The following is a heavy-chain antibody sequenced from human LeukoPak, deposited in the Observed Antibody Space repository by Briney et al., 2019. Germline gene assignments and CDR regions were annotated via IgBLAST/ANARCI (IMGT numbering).Heavy chain of an antibody. Sequence: SVKVSCKASGGTFSSYAISWVRQAPRQGLEWMGGIIPIFGTANYAQKFQGRVTITADESTSTAYMELSSLRSEDTAVYYCARGAPGDYVWGSYRYKAFDYWGQGTLVTVSS. J-gene: IGHJ4*02. CDR3: ARGAPGDYVWGSYRYKAFDY. CDR2: IIPIFGTA. D-gene: IGHD3-16*02. V-gene: IGHV1-69*13. CDR1: GGTFSSYA.